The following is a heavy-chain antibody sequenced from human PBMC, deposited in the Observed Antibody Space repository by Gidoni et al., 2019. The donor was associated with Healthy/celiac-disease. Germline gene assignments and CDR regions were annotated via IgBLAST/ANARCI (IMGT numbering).Heavy chain of an antibody. V-gene: IGHV3-30*18. Sequence: QVQLVESGGAVVQPGRSLRLSCAASGFPFRSYGMHWVRQAPGKGLEWVAVISYDGSNKYYADSVKGRFTISRDNSKNTLYLQMNSLRAEDTAVYYCAKGGVGGYCSGGSCSIFDYWGQGTLVTVSS. CDR3: AKGGVGGYCSGGSCSIFDY. J-gene: IGHJ4*02. CDR1: GFPFRSYG. CDR2: ISYDGSNK. D-gene: IGHD2-15*01.